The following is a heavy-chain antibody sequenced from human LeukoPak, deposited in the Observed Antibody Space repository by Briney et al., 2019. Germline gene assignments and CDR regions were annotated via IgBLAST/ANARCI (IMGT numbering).Heavy chain of an antibody. D-gene: IGHD3-9*01. CDR2: IDDNGGST. V-gene: IGHV3-64*01. CDR3: VRSNHDILTGYFDAFDF. CDR1: GFMFSSYA. J-gene: IGHJ3*01. Sequence: GGSLRLSCAASGFMFSSYAMHWVRQAPGKGLEYDSAIDDNGGSTYYANSVKGRFTISRDNSKNMLYLQMGSLRTEDMAVYFCVRSNHDILTGYFDAFDFWGHGTMVTVSS.